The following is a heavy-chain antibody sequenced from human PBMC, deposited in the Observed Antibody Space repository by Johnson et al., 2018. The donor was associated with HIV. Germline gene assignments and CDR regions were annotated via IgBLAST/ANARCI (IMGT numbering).Heavy chain of an antibody. CDR3: AKDIGDYVPGHAFDI. CDR2: ISWNSGSI. V-gene: IGHV3-9*01. CDR1: GFTLDHYA. Sequence: VQLVESGGGLVQPGRSLRLSCAASGFTLDHYAMHWVLQAPGKGLEWASGISWNSGSIGYADSVKGRFTISRDNDKNSLYLQMNSRRAEDTALYYCAKDIGDYVPGHAFDIWGQGTMVTVSS. J-gene: IGHJ3*02. D-gene: IGHD3-16*01.